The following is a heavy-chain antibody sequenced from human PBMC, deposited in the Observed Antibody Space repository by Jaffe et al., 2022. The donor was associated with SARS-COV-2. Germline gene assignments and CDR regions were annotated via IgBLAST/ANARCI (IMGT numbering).Heavy chain of an antibody. CDR3: ASGSLWFGGLSQ. CDR2: SRNKGNDYTT. Sequence: EVQLVESGGGLVQPGGSLRLSCVAPGFTLSDHYMYWVRQAPGKGLEWVGRSRNKGNDYTTEYAASVKGRFTISRDDSDNSVHLQMKSLGTEDTGIYYCASGSLWFGGLSQWGQGTLVTVSS. V-gene: IGHV3-72*01. D-gene: IGHD3-10*01. CDR1: GFTLSDHY. J-gene: IGHJ4*02.